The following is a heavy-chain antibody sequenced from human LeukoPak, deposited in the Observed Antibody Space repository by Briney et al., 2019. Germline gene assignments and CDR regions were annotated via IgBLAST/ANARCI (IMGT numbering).Heavy chain of an antibody. Sequence: SETLSLTCAVYVGSFSNYQWSWIRQSPGKGLEWIGKINHSGSSNYNPSLKTRLTVSLEAPKNQFSLELRSVTAADSAVYYCARGVLTPSDNGYYEGAYYYFDYWGQGILVTVSS. J-gene: IGHJ4*02. CDR3: ARGVLTPSDNGYYEGAYYYFDY. CDR2: INHSGSS. D-gene: IGHD4-17*01. V-gene: IGHV4-34*01. CDR1: VGSFSNYQ.